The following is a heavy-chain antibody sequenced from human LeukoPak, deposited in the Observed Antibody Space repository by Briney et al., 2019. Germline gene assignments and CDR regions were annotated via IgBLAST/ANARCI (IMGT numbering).Heavy chain of an antibody. Sequence: SETLSLTCTVSGGSISSYYWSWIRQPPGKGLEWIGYIYYSGSTNYNPSLKSRVTISVDTSKNQFSLKLSSVTATDTAVYYCVRGSTLRHYQYWGQGTLVTVSS. V-gene: IGHV4-59*08. J-gene: IGHJ4*02. CDR2: IYYSGST. CDR1: GGSISSYY. D-gene: IGHD3-16*01. CDR3: VRGSTLRHYQY.